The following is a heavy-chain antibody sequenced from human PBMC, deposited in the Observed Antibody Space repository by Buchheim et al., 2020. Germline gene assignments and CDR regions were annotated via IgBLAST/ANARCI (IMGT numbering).Heavy chain of an antibody. D-gene: IGHD1-26*01. CDR2: IYYSGST. CDR1: GGSISSSSYY. CDR3: ARVSGSYRLTRLYYYYYGMGV. J-gene: IGHJ6*02. Sequence: QLQLQESGPGLVKPSETLSLTCTVSGGSISSSSYYWGWIRQPPGKGLEWIGSIYYSGSTYYNPSLKSRVTISVDTSKNQFSLKLSSVTAADTAVYYCARVSGSYRLTRLYYYYYGMGVWGQGTT. V-gene: IGHV4-39*01.